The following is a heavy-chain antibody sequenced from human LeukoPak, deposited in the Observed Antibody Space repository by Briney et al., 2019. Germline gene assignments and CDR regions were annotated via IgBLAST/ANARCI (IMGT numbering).Heavy chain of an antibody. D-gene: IGHD3-22*01. J-gene: IGHJ4*02. CDR1: GFTFSSYG. CDR2: ISYDGSNK. Sequence: PGRSLRLSCAASGFTFSSYGMHWVRQAPGKGLEWVAVISYDGSNKYYADSVKGRFTISRDNSKNTLYLQMNSLRAEDTAVYYCARDPDYYDSSGPSYFDYWGQGTLVTVSS. CDR3: ARDPDYYDSSGPSYFDY. V-gene: IGHV3-30*03.